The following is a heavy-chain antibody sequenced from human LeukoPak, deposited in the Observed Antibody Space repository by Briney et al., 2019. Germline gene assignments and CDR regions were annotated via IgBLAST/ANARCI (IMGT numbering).Heavy chain of an antibody. D-gene: IGHD5-18*01. CDR1: GFTFNTYT. J-gene: IGHJ4*02. CDR3: ARDRRVQLWSPAGFDY. CDR2: ISSSSVYI. V-gene: IGHV3-21*01. Sequence: GGSLRLSCAASGFTFNTYTMNWVRQAPGKGLEWVSSISSSSVYIYYADSVKGRFTISRDDAKNSLYLQMNSLRAEDTAVYYCARDRRVQLWSPAGFDYWGQGTLVTVSS.